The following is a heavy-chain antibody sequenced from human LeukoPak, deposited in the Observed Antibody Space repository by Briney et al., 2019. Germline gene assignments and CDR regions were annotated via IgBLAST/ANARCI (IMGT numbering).Heavy chain of an antibody. CDR1: RFTLSTYW. J-gene: IGHJ4*02. V-gene: IGHV3-7*01. Sequence: GGSLRLSCAASRFTLSTYWMNWVRQAPGKGLEWVAHIKQDGSQEYYVDSVKGRSTISRDSAKNSLYLQMNSLRAEGTAVYYCARGVPYDSWSGPHYSDYWGQGTLVTVSS. CDR2: IKQDGSQE. CDR3: ARGVPYDSWSGPHYSDY. D-gene: IGHD3-3*01.